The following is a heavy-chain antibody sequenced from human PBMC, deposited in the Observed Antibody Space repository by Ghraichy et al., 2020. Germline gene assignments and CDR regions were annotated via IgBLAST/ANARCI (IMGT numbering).Heavy chain of an antibody. CDR1: GFTFSTYS. Sequence: SLRLSCAGSGFTFSTYSMNCVRQAPGKGLEWVSYISSTSSTTYYADSVKGRFTISRDNAKNSLYLQMNSLRDEDTAVYYCARYESYYYDSSGYYYAFDIWGQGTMVTVSS. CDR2: ISSTSSTT. D-gene: IGHD3-22*01. V-gene: IGHV3-48*02. J-gene: IGHJ3*02. CDR3: ARYESYYYDSSGYYYAFDI.